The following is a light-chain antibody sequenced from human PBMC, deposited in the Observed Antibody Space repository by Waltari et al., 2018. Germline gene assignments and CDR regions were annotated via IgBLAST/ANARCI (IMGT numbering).Light chain of an antibody. Sequence: EIVLTQSPATLSLSPGERATLSCRASQSVSSYLAWYQQRPGQAPRLLIYDASHRATGIPAMFSGSGSGTDFTLTISSLEPEDFALYYCQQRSNWPPSITFGQGTRLEIK. CDR3: QQRSNWPPSIT. J-gene: IGKJ5*01. CDR2: DAS. CDR1: QSVSSY. V-gene: IGKV3-11*01.